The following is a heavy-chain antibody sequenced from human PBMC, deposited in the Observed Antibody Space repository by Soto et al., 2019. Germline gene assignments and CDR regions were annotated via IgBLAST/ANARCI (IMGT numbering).Heavy chain of an antibody. CDR2: IYPSAST. CDR1: GGSISSSNW. D-gene: IGHD3-3*01. J-gene: IGHJ6*02. CDR3: ARLRYDFWSGYYNPPFYYYYYGMDV. V-gene: IGHV4-4*02. Sequence: SETLSLTCAVSGGSISSSNWWSWVRQPPGKGLEWIGEIYPSASTNYNPSLKSRVTISVDKSKNQFSLKLSSVTAADTAVYYCARLRYDFWSGYYNPPFYYYYYGMDVWGQGTTVTVSS.